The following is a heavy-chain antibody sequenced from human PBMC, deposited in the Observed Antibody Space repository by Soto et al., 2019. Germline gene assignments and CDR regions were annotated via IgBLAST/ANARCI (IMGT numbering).Heavy chain of an antibody. D-gene: IGHD3-3*01. CDR2: IYYSGST. V-gene: IGHV4-39*01. Sequence: SETLSLTCAVYGGSFSGYYWGWIRQPPGKGLEWIGSIYYSGSTYYNPSLKSRVTISVDTSKNQFSLKLSSVTAADTAVYYCARTSIGDDFWGGYYYYYYYYGMDVWGQGTTVTSP. CDR1: GGSFSGYY. CDR3: ARTSIGDDFWGGYYYYYYYYGMDV. J-gene: IGHJ6*02.